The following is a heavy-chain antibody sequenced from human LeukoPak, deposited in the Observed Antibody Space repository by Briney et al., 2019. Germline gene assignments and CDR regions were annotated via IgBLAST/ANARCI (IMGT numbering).Heavy chain of an antibody. CDR1: GGSISSYY. CDR3: ARGPPSRDGYRTVGFDP. D-gene: IGHD5-24*01. J-gene: IGHJ5*02. CDR2: IYSGGST. V-gene: IGHV3-66*01. Sequence: PSETLSLTCTVSGGSISSYYWSWIRQPPGKGLEWVSVIYSGGSTYYADSVKGRFTISRDISKNILYLQMNSLRAEDTAVYYCARGPPSRDGYRTVGFDPWGQGTLVTVSS.